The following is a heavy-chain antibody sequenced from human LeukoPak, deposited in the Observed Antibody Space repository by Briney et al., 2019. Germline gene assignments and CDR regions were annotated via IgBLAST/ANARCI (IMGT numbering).Heavy chain of an antibody. J-gene: IGHJ4*02. D-gene: IGHD6-13*01. CDR2: IYYSGST. CDR1: GGSFSGYY. V-gene: IGHV4-59*01. CDR3: ARGLARQQLVRGYFDY. Sequence: SETLSLTCAVYGGSFSGYYWSWIRQPPGKGLEWIGYIYYSGSTNYNPSLKSRVTISVDTSKNQFSLKLSSVTAADTAVYYCARGLARQQLVRGYFDYWGQGTLVTVSS.